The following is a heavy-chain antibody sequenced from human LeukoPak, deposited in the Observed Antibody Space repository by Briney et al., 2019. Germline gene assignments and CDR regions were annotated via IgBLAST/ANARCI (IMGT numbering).Heavy chain of an antibody. V-gene: IGHV1-69*13. J-gene: IGHJ4*02. CDR2: IIPIFGTA. Sequence: GASVKLSCKASGGTFTSYAISWVRQAPGQGLEWMGGIIPIFGTANYAQKFQGRVTITADESTSTAYMELSSRRSEDTAVYYCARDQSGYSRGLFDYWGQGTLVTVSS. CDR1: GGTFTSYA. CDR3: ARDQSGYSRGLFDY. D-gene: IGHD6-13*01.